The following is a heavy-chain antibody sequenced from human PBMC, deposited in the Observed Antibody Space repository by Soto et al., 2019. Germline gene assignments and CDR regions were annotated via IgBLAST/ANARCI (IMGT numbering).Heavy chain of an antibody. CDR1: GGTFGSYA. J-gene: IGHJ6*02. CDR2: IIPIPGTA. CDR3: ARSQGSSTSLEIYYYYYYGMDA. D-gene: IGHD2-2*01. Sequence: QVQLVRSGAEVKKPGSSVKVSCKASGGTFGSYAISWVRQAPGQGLAWMGGIIPIPGTANYAQKFQGRVTIAADESTSTAYMELSSLRSEDTAVYYCARSQGSSTSLEIYYYYYYGMDAWGQGTTVTVSS. V-gene: IGHV1-69*01.